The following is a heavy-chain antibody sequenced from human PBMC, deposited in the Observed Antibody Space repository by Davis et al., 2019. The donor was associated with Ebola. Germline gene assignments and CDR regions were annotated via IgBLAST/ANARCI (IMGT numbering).Heavy chain of an antibody. CDR3: ARAYPHRIAARPDVYYGMDV. CDR1: GGSISSSNW. Sequence: MPSETLSLTCAVSGGSISSSNWWSWVRQPPGKGLEWIGEIYHSGSTNYNPSLKSRVTISVHKSKNQFSLKLSSVTAADTAVYYCARAYPHRIAARPDVYYGMDVWGQGTTVTVSS. CDR2: IYHSGST. J-gene: IGHJ6*02. D-gene: IGHD6-6*01. V-gene: IGHV4-4*02.